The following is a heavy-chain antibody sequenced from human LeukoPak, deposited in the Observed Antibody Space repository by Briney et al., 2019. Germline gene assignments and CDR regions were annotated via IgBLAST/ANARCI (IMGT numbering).Heavy chain of an antibody. Sequence: GGTLRLSCAASGFTFSNYGMSWVRQAPGKGLEWVSFISTSGGRTYYADSVKGRFTISRDNSKNTLYVQMNSLRAEDTAVYYCAKVPLVTAFKYFDYWGQGTLVTVSS. V-gene: IGHV3-23*01. J-gene: IGHJ4*02. CDR3: AKVPLVTAFKYFDY. D-gene: IGHD2-21*02. CDR2: ISTSGGRT. CDR1: GFTFSNYG.